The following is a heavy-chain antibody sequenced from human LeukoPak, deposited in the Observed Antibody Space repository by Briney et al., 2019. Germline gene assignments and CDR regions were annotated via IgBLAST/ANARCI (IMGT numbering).Heavy chain of an antibody. V-gene: IGHV4-34*01. CDR3: ARVLRDYQAYYFDY. CDR2: INHSGST. D-gene: IGHD2-2*01. Sequence: SETLSLTCAVYGGSFSGYYWSWIRQPPGKGLEWIGEINHSGSTNYNPSLKSRVTISVDTSKNQFSLKLSSVTAADTAVYYCARVLRDYQAYYFDYWGQGTLVTVSS. CDR1: GGSFSGYY. J-gene: IGHJ4*02.